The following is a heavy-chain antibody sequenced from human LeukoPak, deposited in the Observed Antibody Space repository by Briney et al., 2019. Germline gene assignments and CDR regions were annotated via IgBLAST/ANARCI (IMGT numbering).Heavy chain of an antibody. CDR3: ARQGGEWFGPDAYYYYGMDV. CDR2: IYYSGST. Sequence: SETLSLTCTVSGGSISSYYWSWIRQPPGKGLEWIGYIYYSGSTNYNPSLKSRVTISVDTSKNQFSLKLSSVTAADTAVYYCARQGGEWFGPDAYYYYGMDVWGQGTTVTVSS. CDR1: GGSISSYY. V-gene: IGHV4-59*08. D-gene: IGHD3-10*01. J-gene: IGHJ6*02.